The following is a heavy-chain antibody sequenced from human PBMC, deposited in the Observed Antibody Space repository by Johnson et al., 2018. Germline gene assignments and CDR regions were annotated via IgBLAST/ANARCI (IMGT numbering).Heavy chain of an antibody. CDR1: GFTFGGHG. CDR3: ARTDILTGVFYGMDV. D-gene: IGHD3-9*01. J-gene: IGHJ6*02. CDR2: IWADGSKK. V-gene: IGHV3-33*01. Sequence: VQLLEAGGGVVKPGKSLRVSCVASGFTFGGHGMHWVRQAPGKGLEWVAVIWADGSKKDYLDSVKGRFIIYRDNSMKTGFLQMNSLRAEDTAGYYFARTDILTGVFYGMDVWGQGTTVTVSS.